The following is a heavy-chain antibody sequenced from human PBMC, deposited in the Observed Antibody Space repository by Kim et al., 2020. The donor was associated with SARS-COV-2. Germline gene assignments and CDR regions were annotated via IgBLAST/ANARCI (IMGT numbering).Heavy chain of an antibody. CDR1: GFTFSSYD. V-gene: IGHV3-13*01. CDR3: ARALPPRGYSYGYDY. D-gene: IGHD5-18*01. Sequence: GGSLRLSCAASGFTFSSYDMHWVRQATGKGLEWVSAIGTAGDTYYPGSVKGRFTISRENAKNSLYLQMNSLRAGDTAVYYCARALPPRGYSYGYDYWGQGTLVTVSS. J-gene: IGHJ4*02. CDR2: IGTAGDT.